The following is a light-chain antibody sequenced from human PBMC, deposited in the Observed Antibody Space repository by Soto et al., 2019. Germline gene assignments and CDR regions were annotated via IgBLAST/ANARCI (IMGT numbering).Light chain of an antibody. V-gene: IGKV1-5*01. Sequence: DIQMTQSPSTLSASVGDRVTITCRASQSISSWLAWYQQKPGKAPKLLIYDASSVESGVPSRFSGSGSGTEFSLPISSLQPDDFATYYCQQYNSYSLTFGQGTKVEIK. CDR1: QSISSW. J-gene: IGKJ1*01. CDR2: DAS. CDR3: QQYNSYSLT.